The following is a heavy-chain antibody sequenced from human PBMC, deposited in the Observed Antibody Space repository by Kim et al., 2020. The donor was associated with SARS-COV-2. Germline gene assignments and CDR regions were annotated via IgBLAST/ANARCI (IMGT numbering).Heavy chain of an antibody. CDR1: GGSFSGYY. CDR3: ARLRGGGYCSGGSCYSKDC. Sequence: SETLSLTCAVYGGSFSGYYWSWIRQPPGKGLEWIGEINHSGSTNYNPSLKSRVTISVDTSKNQFSLKLSSVTAADTAVYYCARLRGGGYCSGGSCYSKDCWGQGALVTVSS. V-gene: IGHV4-34*01. J-gene: IGHJ4*02. CDR2: INHSGST. D-gene: IGHD2-15*01.